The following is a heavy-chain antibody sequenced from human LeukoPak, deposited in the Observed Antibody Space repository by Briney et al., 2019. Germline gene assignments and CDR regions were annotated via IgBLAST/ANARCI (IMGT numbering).Heavy chain of an antibody. J-gene: IGHJ4*02. D-gene: IGHD3-9*01. Sequence: SETLSLTCAVYGGSFSDYYWSWIRQPPGKGLEWIGEINHSGSTNYSPSLKSRVTISVDTSKNQFSLKLSSVTAADTAVYYCARGHELQYFDWFSWGQGTLVTVSS. V-gene: IGHV4-34*01. CDR2: INHSGST. CDR3: ARGHELQYFDWFS. CDR1: GGSFSDYY.